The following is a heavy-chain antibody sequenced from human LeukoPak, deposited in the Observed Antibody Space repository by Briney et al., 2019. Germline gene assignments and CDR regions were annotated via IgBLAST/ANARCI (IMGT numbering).Heavy chain of an antibody. CDR3: ARERYSSSWFDY. J-gene: IGHJ4*02. CDR2: IYYSGST. D-gene: IGHD6-13*01. V-gene: IGHV4-59*01. Sequence: SETLSLTCTVSGGSLSSYYWSWIRQPPGKGLEWIGYIYYSGSTNYNPSLKSRVTISVDTSKNQFSLKLSSVTAADTAVYYCARERYSSSWFDYWGQGTLVTVSS. CDR1: GGSLSSYY.